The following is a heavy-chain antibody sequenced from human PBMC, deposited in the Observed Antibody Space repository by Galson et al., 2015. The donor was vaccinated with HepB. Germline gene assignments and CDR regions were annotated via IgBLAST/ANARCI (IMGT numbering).Heavy chain of an antibody. Sequence: SVKVSCKASGGTFSSYAISWVRQAPGQGLEWMGGIIPIFGIANYAQKFQGRVTITADEPTSTAYMELSSLRSEDTAVYYCARGRVVAPWFDPWGQGTLVTVSS. CDR1: GGTFSSYA. D-gene: IGHD2-15*01. J-gene: IGHJ5*02. CDR3: ARGRVVAPWFDP. CDR2: IIPIFGIA. V-gene: IGHV1-69*13.